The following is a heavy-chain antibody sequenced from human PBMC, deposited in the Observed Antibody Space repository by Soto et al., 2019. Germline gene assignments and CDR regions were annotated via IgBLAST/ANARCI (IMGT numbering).Heavy chain of an antibody. CDR2: IYPGDSDT. CDR3: ARHLSAALDGSNDYGLDV. J-gene: IGHJ6*02. V-gene: IGHV5-51*01. Sequence: PGESLKISCKGSGYSFISNWIGWVRQRPGKGLEWMGVIYPGDSDTTYSPSFQGQVTISADKSISTAYLQWSSLKASDTAMYYCARHLSAALDGSNDYGLDVWGQGTTVTVSS. D-gene: IGHD2-2*01. CDR1: GYSFISNW.